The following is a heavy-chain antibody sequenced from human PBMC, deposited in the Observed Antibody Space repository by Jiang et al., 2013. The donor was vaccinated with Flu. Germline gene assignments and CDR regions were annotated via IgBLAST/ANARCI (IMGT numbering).Heavy chain of an antibody. Sequence: VKKPGASVKVSCKASGYTFTSYAMHWVRQAPGQRLEWMGWINAGNGNTKYSQKFQGRVTITRDTSASTAYMELSSLRSEDTAVYYCARVTIFGVVAFDYWGQGTLVTVSS. CDR1: GYTFTSYA. J-gene: IGHJ4*02. D-gene: IGHD3-3*01. V-gene: IGHV1-3*01. CDR3: ARVTIFGVVAFDY. CDR2: INAGNGNT.